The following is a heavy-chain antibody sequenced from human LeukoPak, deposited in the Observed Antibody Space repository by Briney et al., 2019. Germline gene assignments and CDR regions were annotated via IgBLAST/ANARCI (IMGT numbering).Heavy chain of an antibody. CDR2: ISAYNGNT. CDR3: ARDRPSPYCGGDCYFSERHDAFDI. D-gene: IGHD2-21*02. Sequence: ASAKVSCKASGYTFTSYGISWVRQAPGQGLEWMGWISAYNGNTNYAQKLQGRVTMTTDTSTSTAYMELRSLRSDDTAVYYCARDRPSPYCGGDCYFSERHDAFDIWGQGTMVTVSS. CDR1: GYTFTSYG. V-gene: IGHV1-18*01. J-gene: IGHJ3*02.